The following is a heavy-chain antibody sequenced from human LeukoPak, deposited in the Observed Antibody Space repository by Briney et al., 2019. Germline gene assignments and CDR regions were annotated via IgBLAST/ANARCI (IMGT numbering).Heavy chain of an antibody. CDR2: IYYSGST. CDR3: ASQIYYYDSSGKSDY. CDR1: GGSFSGYY. J-gene: IGHJ4*02. Sequence: SETLSLTCAVFGGSFSGYYWGWIRQPPGKGLEWIGSIYYSGSTYYNPSLKSRVTISVDTSKNQFSLKLSSVTAADTAVYYCASQIYYYDSSGKSDYWGQGTLVTVSS. V-gene: IGHV4-39*01. D-gene: IGHD3-22*01.